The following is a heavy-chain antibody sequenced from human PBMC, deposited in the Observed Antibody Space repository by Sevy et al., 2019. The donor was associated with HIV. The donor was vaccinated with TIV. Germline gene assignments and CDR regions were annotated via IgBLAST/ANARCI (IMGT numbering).Heavy chain of an antibody. Sequence: SETLSLTCTVSGGSISSYYWSWIRQPPGKGLEWIGYIYYSGSTNYNPSLKSRVTISVDTSKIQFSLKLSSVTAADTAVYYCARDSTMIDGAFDIWGQGTMVTVSS. CDR2: IYYSGST. CDR1: GGSISSYY. J-gene: IGHJ3*02. V-gene: IGHV4-59*01. CDR3: ARDSTMIDGAFDI. D-gene: IGHD3-22*01.